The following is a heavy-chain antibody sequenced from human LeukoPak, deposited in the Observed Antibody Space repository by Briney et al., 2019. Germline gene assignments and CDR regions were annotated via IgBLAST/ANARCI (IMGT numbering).Heavy chain of an antibody. CDR3: ARVGSGSASHTLDH. J-gene: IGHJ4*02. D-gene: IGHD1-14*01. CDR2: INHSGST. Sequence: PSETLSLTCTVSGGSISSYYWSWIRQPPGKGLEWIGEINHSGSTNYNPSLKSRVTISADTSTNHFSLTLSSVTAADTAVYYCARVGSGSASHTLDHWGQGTLVTVSS. V-gene: IGHV4-34*01. CDR1: GGSISSYY.